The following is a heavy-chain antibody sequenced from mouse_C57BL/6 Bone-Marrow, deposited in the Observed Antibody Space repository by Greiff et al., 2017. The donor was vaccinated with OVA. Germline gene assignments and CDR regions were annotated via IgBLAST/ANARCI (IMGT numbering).Heavy chain of an antibody. J-gene: IGHJ4*01. Sequence: VKLMESGPGLVQPSQSLSITCTVSGFSLTSYGVHWVRQSPGKGLEWLGVIWRGGSTDYNAAFMSRLSITKDNSKSQVFFKMNSLQADDTAIYYCAKPQLRLHAMDYWGQGTSVTVSS. CDR3: AKPQLRLHAMDY. D-gene: IGHD3-2*02. CDR2: IWRGGST. CDR1: GFSLTSYG. V-gene: IGHV2-5*01.